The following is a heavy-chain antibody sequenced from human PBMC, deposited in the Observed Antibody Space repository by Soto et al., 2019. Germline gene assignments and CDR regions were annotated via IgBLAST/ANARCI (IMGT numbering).Heavy chain of an antibody. CDR3: AMVCGGDCGNSFDI. CDR2: ISFDSRDK. J-gene: IGHJ3*02. CDR1: GFTFSAYG. D-gene: IGHD2-21*02. Sequence: QVQLVESGGGVVQPGRSLRLSCDASGFTFSAYGIHWVRQAPGKGLEWVATISFDSRDKLYVDSMKGRLTISRENSRDMVYLQMDSLRAEEVAVYHCAMVCGGDCGNSFDIWGQGTVVSVSS. V-gene: IGHV3-33*05.